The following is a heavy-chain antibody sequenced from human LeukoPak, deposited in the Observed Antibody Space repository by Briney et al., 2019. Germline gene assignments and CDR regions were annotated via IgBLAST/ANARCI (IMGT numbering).Heavy chain of an antibody. D-gene: IGHD3-9*01. CDR2: MNPSGGSK. CDR3: ARERWDYDILTGYIY. Sequence: ASVKVSCKPSGYTFTSYYMHWVPQAPGQGLEWMGRMNPSGGSKSYAEKLQGRVTMTRDKSTSTVYMELSSLRAEDTAVYYCARERWDYDILTGYIYWGQGTLVTVSS. V-gene: IGHV1-46*04. J-gene: IGHJ4*02. CDR1: GYTFTSYY.